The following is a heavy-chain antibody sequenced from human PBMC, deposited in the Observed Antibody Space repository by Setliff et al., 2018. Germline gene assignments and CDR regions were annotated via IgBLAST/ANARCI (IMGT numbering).Heavy chain of an antibody. CDR3: ARGRERDYNFWSGYYTYYYYGMDV. J-gene: IGHJ6*02. V-gene: IGHV1-8*02. D-gene: IGHD3-3*01. CDR1: GYTFASYD. Sequence: ASVKVSCKASGYTFASYDINWVRQATGQGLEWMGWMNPNSGNTGYAQKFQGRVTMTRNTSISTAYMELSSLRSEDTAVYYCARGRERDYNFWSGYYTYYYYGMDVWGQGTTVTVSS. CDR2: MNPNSGNT.